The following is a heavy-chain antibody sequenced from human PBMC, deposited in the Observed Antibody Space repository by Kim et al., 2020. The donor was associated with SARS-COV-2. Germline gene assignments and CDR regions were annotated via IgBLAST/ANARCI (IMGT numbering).Heavy chain of an antibody. V-gene: IGHV3-48*02. CDR1: GFTFSSYS. CDR3: ARESATLLYYYYGMDV. J-gene: IGHJ6*02. Sequence: GGSLRLSCAASGFTFSSYSMNWVRQAPGKGLEWVSYISSSSSTIYYADSVKGRFTISRDNAKNSLYLQMNSLRDEDTAVYYCARESATLLYYYYGMDVWGQGTTVTVSS. D-gene: IGHD2-15*01. CDR2: ISSSSSTI.